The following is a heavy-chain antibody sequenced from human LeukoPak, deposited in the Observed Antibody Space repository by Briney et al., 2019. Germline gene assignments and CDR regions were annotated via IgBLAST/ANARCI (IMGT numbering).Heavy chain of an antibody. J-gene: IGHJ4*02. CDR1: GGSFSGYY. Sequence: NPSETLSLTCAVYGGSFSGYYWSWIRQPPGKGLEWIGEINHSGSTNYNPSLKSRVTISVDTSKNQFSLKLSSVTAADTAVYYCAAYYGDYVSPMRVFDYWGQGTLVTVSS. CDR3: AAYYGDYVSPMRVFDY. D-gene: IGHD4-17*01. CDR2: INHSGST. V-gene: IGHV4-34*01.